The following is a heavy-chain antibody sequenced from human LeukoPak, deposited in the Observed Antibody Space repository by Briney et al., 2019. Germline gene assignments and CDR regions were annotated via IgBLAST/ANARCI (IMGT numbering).Heavy chain of an antibody. CDR1: GFTFSGSA. V-gene: IGHV3-73*01. J-gene: IGHJ4*02. CDR3: TRLGRYYFDY. CDR2: IRSKDNNYAT. Sequence: GGSLRLSCAASGFTFSGSAMHWVRQASGKGLEGVGHIRSKDNNYATAYAASVKGRFTISRDDSNNTAYLQMNSLKTEDTAVYYCTRLGRYYFDYWGQGTLVTVSS.